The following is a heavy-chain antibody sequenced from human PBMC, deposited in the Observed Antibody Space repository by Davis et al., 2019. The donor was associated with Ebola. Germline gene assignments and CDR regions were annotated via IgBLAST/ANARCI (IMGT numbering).Heavy chain of an antibody. CDR1: GFTFSSYA. CDR3: AKLRYQLLSYFDY. J-gene: IGHJ4*02. CDR2: ISGSGGST. D-gene: IGHD2-2*01. Sequence: GESLKISCAASGFTFSSYAMHWVRQAPGKGLEWVSAISGSGGSTYYADSVKGRFTISRDNSKNTLYLQMNSLRAEDTAVYYCAKLRYQLLSYFDYWGQGTLVTVSS. V-gene: IGHV3-23*01.